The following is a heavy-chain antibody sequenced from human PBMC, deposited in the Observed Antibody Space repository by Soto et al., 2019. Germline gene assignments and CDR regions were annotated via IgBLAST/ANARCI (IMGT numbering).Heavy chain of an antibody. D-gene: IGHD6-13*01. CDR1: GFTFSSYA. J-gene: IGHJ5*02. CDR2: ISSNGGST. Sequence: GGSLRLSCAASGFTFSSYAMHWVRQAPGKGLEYVSAISSNGGSTYYANSVKGRFTISRDNSKNTLYLQMGSLRAEDMAVYYCARGTAAGLGYWFDPWGQGTLVTVSS. CDR3: ARGTAAGLGYWFDP. V-gene: IGHV3-64*01.